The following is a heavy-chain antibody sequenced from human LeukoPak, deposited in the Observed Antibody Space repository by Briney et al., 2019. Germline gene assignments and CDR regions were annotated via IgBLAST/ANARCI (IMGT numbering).Heavy chain of an antibody. CDR2: IYTSGST. D-gene: IGHD3-3*01. CDR3: AGEMNDFWVT. Sequence: SETLSLTCTVSGGSISSYYWSWIWQPPGKGLEWIGYIYTSGSTNYNPSLKSRVTISVDTSKNQFSLKLSSVTAADTAVYYCAGEMNDFWVTWSQGTLVTVSS. V-gene: IGHV4-4*09. J-gene: IGHJ4*02. CDR1: GGSISSYY.